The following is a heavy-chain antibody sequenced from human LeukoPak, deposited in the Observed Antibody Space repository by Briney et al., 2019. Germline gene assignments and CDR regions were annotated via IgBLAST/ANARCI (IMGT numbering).Heavy chain of an antibody. D-gene: IGHD4-17*01. J-gene: IGHJ3*02. V-gene: IGHV3-74*01. CDR1: GFTFSSYW. Sequence: GGSLRLSCVASGFTFSSYWMYWVRQAPGKGLVWVSRINNDGSSTDYADSVKGRFTISRDNAKNTLYLQMHSLRAEDTAMYYCAKEETSLTKFGLDMWGQGTMVTVSS. CDR3: AKEETSLTKFGLDM. CDR2: INNDGSST.